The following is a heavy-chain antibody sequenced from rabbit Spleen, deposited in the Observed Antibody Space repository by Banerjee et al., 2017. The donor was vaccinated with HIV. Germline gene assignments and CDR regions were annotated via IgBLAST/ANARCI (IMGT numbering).Heavy chain of an antibody. CDR3: ARDTGSSFSSYGMDL. J-gene: IGHJ6*01. CDR1: GVSFSMSSY. CDR2: IDAGSSGFT. D-gene: IGHD8-1*01. Sequence: QSLEESGGDLVKPGASLTLTCTASGVSFSMSSYMCWVRQAPGKGLEWIACIDAGSSGFTYFATWAKGRFTCSKTSSTTVTLQMTRLTAADTATYFCARDTGSSFSSYGMDLWGPGTLVTVS. V-gene: IGHV1S40*01.